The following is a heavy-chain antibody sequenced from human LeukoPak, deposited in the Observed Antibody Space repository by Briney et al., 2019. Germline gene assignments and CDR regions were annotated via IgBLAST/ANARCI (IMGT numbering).Heavy chain of an antibody. CDR1: GGSTSSYY. Sequence: PSETLSLTCTVSGGSTSSYYWSWIRQPPGKGLEWIGYIYYSGSTNYNPSLKSRVTISVDTSKNQFSLKLSSVTAADTAVYYCARSDSSGYYYVVFDYWGQGTLVTVSS. CDR3: ARSDSSGYYYVVFDY. J-gene: IGHJ4*02. V-gene: IGHV4-59*01. CDR2: IYYSGST. D-gene: IGHD3-22*01.